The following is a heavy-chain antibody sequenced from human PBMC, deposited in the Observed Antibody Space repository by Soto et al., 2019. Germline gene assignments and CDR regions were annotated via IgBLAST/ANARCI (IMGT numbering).Heavy chain of an antibody. J-gene: IGHJ6*03. D-gene: IGHD3-10*01. Sequence: QVQLQQWGAGLLKPSETLSLTCAVYGGSFSGYQWSWIRQTPGKGLEWIGEINDSGNINYNPSLKTRVTISTDTPKKSISLKLSSVTAPDTAVYYCARGLMLWFGELSRRGGYYYYMDVWGKGTTVTVSS. CDR1: GGSFSGYQ. V-gene: IGHV4-34*01. CDR2: INDSGNI. CDR3: ARGLMLWFGELSRRGGYYYYMDV.